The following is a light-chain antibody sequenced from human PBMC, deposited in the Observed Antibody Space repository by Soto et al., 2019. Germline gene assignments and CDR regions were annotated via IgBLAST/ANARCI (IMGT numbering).Light chain of an antibody. CDR1: SSDVGTYNS. Sequence: QSALAQPASVSGSPGQSITISCTGTSSDVGTYNSVSWYQQYPGKAPKLMIHDVSNRPSGVSNRFSGSKSGNTASLTISGLQAEDEADYYCSSYTRSSSYVFGSGTKVTVL. CDR3: SSYTRSSSYV. V-gene: IGLV2-14*01. CDR2: DVS. J-gene: IGLJ1*01.